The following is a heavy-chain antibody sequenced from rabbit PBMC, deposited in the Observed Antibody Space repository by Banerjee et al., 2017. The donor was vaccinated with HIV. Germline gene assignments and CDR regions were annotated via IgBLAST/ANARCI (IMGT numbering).Heavy chain of an antibody. Sequence: QEQLVESGGGLVQPGGSLKLSCKASGFDFSSYGVSWVRQAPGKGLEWIGCIDTGSSDTWHASWVNGRFTISKISSTTVTLQMTSLTVADTATYFCARDGVDGHNYYPDWLDLWGPGTLVTVS. CDR1: GFDFSSYG. V-gene: IGHV1S39*01. CDR2: IDTGSSDT. CDR3: ARDGVDGHNYYPDWLDL. J-gene: IGHJ5*01. D-gene: IGHD1-1*01.